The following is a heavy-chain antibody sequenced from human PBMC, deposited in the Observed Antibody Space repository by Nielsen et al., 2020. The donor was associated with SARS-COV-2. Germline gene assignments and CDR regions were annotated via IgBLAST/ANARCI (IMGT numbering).Heavy chain of an antibody. CDR3: ARDLSPARYYDSNWFDP. V-gene: IGHV3-23*01. Sequence: GGSLRLSCAASGFTFSSYAMSWVRQAPGKGLEWVSAISGSGGSTYYADSVKGRFTISRDNAKNSLYLQMNSLRAEDTAVYYCARDLSPARYYDSNWFDPWGQGTLVTVSS. D-gene: IGHD3-22*01. CDR2: ISGSGGST. J-gene: IGHJ5*02. CDR1: GFTFSSYA.